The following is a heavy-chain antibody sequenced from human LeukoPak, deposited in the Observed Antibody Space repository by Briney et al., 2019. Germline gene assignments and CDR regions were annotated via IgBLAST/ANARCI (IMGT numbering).Heavy chain of an antibody. CDR2: IGIDSGNT. CDR1: GFTFSSYA. D-gene: IGHD1-1*01. Sequence: GGSLRLSCAASGFTFSSYAMNWVRQAPGKGLEWISYIGIDSGNTKYADSVRGRFTISADSAKNSLYLQINSLRVEDTAVYYCARDHNYAFDNWGQGTLVSVSS. J-gene: IGHJ4*02. CDR3: ARDHNYAFDN. V-gene: IGHV3-48*04.